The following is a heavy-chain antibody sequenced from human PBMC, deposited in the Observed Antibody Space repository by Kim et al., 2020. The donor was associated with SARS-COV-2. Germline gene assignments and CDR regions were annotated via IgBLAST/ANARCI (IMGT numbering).Heavy chain of an antibody. CDR3: ASDRIVGATYFDY. CDR1: GGSISSSSYY. D-gene: IGHD1-26*01. Sequence: SETLSLTCTVSGGSISSSSYYWGWIRQPPGKGLEWIGSSDYSGSTYYNPSLKSRVTISVDTTKNQFSLKLSSVTAADTAVYYCASDRIVGATYFDYWGQGTLVTVSS. V-gene: IGHV4-39*01. CDR2: SDYSGST. J-gene: IGHJ4*02.